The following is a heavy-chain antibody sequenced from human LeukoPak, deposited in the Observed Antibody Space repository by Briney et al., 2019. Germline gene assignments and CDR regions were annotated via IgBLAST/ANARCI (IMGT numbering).Heavy chain of an antibody. CDR3: ARGLPRYCSSTSCSPGGFDP. J-gene: IGHJ5*02. Sequence: PGRSLRLSCAASGFTFSSYAMHWVRQAPGKGLEWVAVISYDGSNKYYADSVKGRFTISRDNSKNTLYLQMNSLRAEDTAVYYCARGLPRYCSSTSCSPGGFDPWGQGTLVTVSS. CDR1: GFTFSSYA. V-gene: IGHV3-30*04. CDR2: ISYDGSNK. D-gene: IGHD2-2*01.